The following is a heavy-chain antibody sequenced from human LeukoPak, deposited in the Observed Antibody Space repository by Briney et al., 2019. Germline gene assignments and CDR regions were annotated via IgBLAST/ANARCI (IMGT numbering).Heavy chain of an antibody. Sequence: GSLRLSCAASGFTFSSYAMHWVRQAPGKGLEGVGVISYHGSNNYYADSVKGRFTISRDHSTNTLYLQMNSLRAEDTAVYYCPREGPYSGSHDYWGQGTLVTVSS. V-gene: IGHV3-30-3*01. D-gene: IGHD1-26*01. J-gene: IGHJ4*02. CDR2: ISYHGSNN. CDR1: GFTFSSYA. CDR3: PREGPYSGSHDY.